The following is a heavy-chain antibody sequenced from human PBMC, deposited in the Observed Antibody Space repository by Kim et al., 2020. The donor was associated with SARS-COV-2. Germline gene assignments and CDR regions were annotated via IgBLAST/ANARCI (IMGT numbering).Heavy chain of an antibody. J-gene: IGHJ4*02. Sequence: GGSLRLSCTASGFTFGDYAMSWFRQAPGKGLEWVGFIRSKAYGGTTEYAASVKGRFTISRDDSKSIAYLQMNSLKTEDTAVYYCTSGLLGGYSGYDFRDYWGQGTLVTVSS. CDR3: TSGLLGGYSGYDFRDY. V-gene: IGHV3-49*03. CDR1: GFTFGDYA. D-gene: IGHD5-12*01. CDR2: IRSKAYGGTT.